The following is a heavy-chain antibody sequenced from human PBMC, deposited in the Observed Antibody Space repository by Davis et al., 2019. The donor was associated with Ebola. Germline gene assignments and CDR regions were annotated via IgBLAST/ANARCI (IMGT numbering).Heavy chain of an antibody. CDR1: GYTFTGYY. D-gene: IGHD5-18*01. J-gene: IGHJ4*02. CDR2: INPNSGGT. V-gene: IGHV1-2*02. Sequence: ASVKVSCKASGYTFTGYYMHWVRQAPGQGLEWMGWINPNSGGTNYAQKFQGRVTMTRDTSISTAYMELRSLRSDDTAVYYCARTNGYSYGYSYYWGQGTLVTVSS. CDR3: ARTNGYSYGYSYY.